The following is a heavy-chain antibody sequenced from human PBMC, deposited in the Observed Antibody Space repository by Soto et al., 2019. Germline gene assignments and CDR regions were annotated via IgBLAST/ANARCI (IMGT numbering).Heavy chain of an antibody. V-gene: IGHV4-31*03. D-gene: IGHD5-12*01. J-gene: IGHJ4*02. Sequence: PSETLSLTCTVSGGSVNSGGYYWSWIRQHPGKGLEWIGYIYYSGSTYYNPSLKSRVTISIDTSKNQFSLRLSSVTAADTAVYYCTRQRDGYNYRYFDYWGQGTLVTVSS. CDR2: IYYSGST. CDR1: GGSVNSGGYY. CDR3: TRQRDGYNYRYFDY.